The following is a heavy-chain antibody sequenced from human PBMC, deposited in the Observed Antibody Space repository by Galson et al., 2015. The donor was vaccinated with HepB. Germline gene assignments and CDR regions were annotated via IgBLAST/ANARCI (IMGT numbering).Heavy chain of an antibody. CDR1: GYTFTDYV. CDR2: MNTNTGKP. Sequence: SVKVSCRASGYTFTDYVVNWVRQAPGQGLEWMGWMNTNTGKPTYAPGVAGRFVFSLDTSVTTAYLQISSLETDDTAVYYCARSPLRFLDWLPYYDYYYMDVWREGTTVTVSS. D-gene: IGHD3-3*01. CDR3: ARSPLRFLDWLPYYDYYYMDV. J-gene: IGHJ6*03. V-gene: IGHV7-4-1*02.